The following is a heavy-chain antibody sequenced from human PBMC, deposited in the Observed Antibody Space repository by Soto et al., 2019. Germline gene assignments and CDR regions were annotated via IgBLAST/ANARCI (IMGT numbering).Heavy chain of an antibody. J-gene: IGHJ4*02. CDR1: GFVYSDDY. CDR3: ARLMGTSFDY. Sequence: RGGSLRLSGAASGFVYSDDYMNWDRQAPGKGLEWVGRARNKVNSYITDHAASVRGRFTISRDDSRDSLYLQMNSLKTEDTAVYYCARLMGTSFDYWGQVTLVTVSS. V-gene: IGHV3-72*01. CDR2: ARNKVNSYIT. D-gene: IGHD2-8*01.